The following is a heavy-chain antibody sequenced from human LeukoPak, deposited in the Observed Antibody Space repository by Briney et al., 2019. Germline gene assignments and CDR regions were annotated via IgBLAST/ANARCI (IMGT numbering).Heavy chain of an antibody. CDR1: GYSISSGYC. D-gene: IGHD1-14*01. CDR3: ARVNNSLRLAAYYYYYMDV. Sequence: SETLSLTCTVSGYSISSGYCWGWIRQPPGKGLEWIGSIYHSGSTYYNPSLKSRVTISVDTSKNQFSLKLSSVTAADTAVYYCARVNNSLRLAAYYYYYMDVWGKGTTVTVSS. V-gene: IGHV4-38-2*02. J-gene: IGHJ6*03. CDR2: IYHSGST.